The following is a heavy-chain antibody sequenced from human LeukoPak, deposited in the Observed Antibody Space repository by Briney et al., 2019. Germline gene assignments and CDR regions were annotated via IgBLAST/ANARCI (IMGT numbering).Heavy chain of an antibody. Sequence: ASVKVSCKASGYSFTKYYIHWVRQAPGQGLEWMGIIRPGDGDTTNAQKFQGRVTMTRDTSTSTVDMQLSSLTSEDTAVYYCARGLQQLKDWGQGTLVTVSS. J-gene: IGHJ4*02. V-gene: IGHV1-46*01. CDR1: GYSFTKYY. CDR3: ARGLQQLKD. CDR2: IRPGDGDT. D-gene: IGHD6-13*01.